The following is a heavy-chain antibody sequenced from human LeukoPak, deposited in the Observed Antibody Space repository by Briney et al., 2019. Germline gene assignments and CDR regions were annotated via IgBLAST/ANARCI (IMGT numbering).Heavy chain of an antibody. J-gene: IGHJ3*02. D-gene: IGHD3-10*01. V-gene: IGHV3-66*01. CDR1: GFTVSSNY. CDR2: IYSGGST. CDR3: ARDYHPAVVRSGSYYNVHAFDI. Sequence: PGGSLRLSCAASGFTVSSNYMSWVRQAPGKGLEWVSIIYSGGSTYYADSVKGRFTISRDNSKNTLYLQMNSLRAEDTAVYYCARDYHPAVVRSGSYYNVHAFDIWGQGTMVTVSS.